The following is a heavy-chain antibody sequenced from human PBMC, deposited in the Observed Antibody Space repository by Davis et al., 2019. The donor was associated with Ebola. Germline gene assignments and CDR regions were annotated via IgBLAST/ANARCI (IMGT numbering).Heavy chain of an antibody. J-gene: IGHJ4*02. V-gene: IGHV7-4-1*02. CDR2: INTNTGNP. Sequence: ASVKVSCKASGYTFTNYAVNWVRQAPGQGLEWLGWINTNTGNPPYAQGFTGRFVFSLDTSVSTAYLQISSLKAEDTAVYYCARDPAFWDNDAPYYFDYWGQGTLVTVSS. CDR1: GYTFTNYA. CDR3: ARDPAFWDNDAPYYFDY. D-gene: IGHD3-3*01.